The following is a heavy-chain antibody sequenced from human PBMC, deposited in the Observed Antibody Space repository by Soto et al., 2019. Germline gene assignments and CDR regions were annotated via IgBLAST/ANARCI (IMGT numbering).Heavy chain of an antibody. CDR2: ISNDGSNE. J-gene: IGHJ4*02. V-gene: IGHV3-30*18. D-gene: IGHD3-10*01. CDR3: AKGEVRGIIPSYFDY. CDR1: GFSLRWFR. Sequence: LRLSSAGYGFSLRWFRLNWVRQAPGKGLEWVARISNDGSNEYYVDSVKGRFTISRDNSKNTLYLQMDSLRAEDTAVYYCAKGEVRGIIPSYFDYWGQGTLVTVSS.